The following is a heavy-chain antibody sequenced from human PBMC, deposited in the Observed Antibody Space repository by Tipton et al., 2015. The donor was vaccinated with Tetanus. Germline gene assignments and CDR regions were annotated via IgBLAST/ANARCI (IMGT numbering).Heavy chain of an antibody. J-gene: IGHJ4*02. Sequence: TLSLTCSVSGAPVTSGRHHWSWIRLAPGRGLEWIGFVSDSGSTNYNPSVRGRVAISLDTSKNQFSLELTSVTAADTAVYYCARHSSGYFTFFDYWGQGTLVTASS. CDR1: GAPVTSGRHH. D-gene: IGHD3-22*01. V-gene: IGHV4-61*01. CDR2: VSDSGST. CDR3: ARHSSGYFTFFDY.